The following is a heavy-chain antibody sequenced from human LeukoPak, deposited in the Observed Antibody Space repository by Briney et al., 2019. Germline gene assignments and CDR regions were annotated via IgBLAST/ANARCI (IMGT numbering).Heavy chain of an antibody. CDR3: AKGRIAAAGNWFDP. CDR2: ICGSGGST. D-gene: IGHD6-13*01. Sequence: GGSLRLSCAASVFTFSSYAMSGVPQGPGRGLEWGSAICGSGGSTYYADSVEGRFTISRDNSKNTLYLQMNSLRAEDTAVYYCAKGRIAAAGNWFDPWGQGTLVTVSS. V-gene: IGHV3-23*01. J-gene: IGHJ5*02. CDR1: VFTFSSYA.